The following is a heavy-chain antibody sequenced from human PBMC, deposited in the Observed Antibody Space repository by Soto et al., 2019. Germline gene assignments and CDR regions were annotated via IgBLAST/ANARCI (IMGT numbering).Heavy chain of an antibody. CDR3: ARVVRGVIRGGFDS. D-gene: IGHD3-10*01. CDR1: GVSISSGGYY. Sequence: SETLSLTCTVSGVSISSGGYYWSWNRQHPGKGLEGIGYIYYSGSTYYNPSLKSRVTISVDTSKNQFSLMLSSVTAEATAVYYCARVVRGVIRGGFDSWGQGTLVTVS. V-gene: IGHV4-31*03. J-gene: IGHJ4*02. CDR2: IYYSGST.